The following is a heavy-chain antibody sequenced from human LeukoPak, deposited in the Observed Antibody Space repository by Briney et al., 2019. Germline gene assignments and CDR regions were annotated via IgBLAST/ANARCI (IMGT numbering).Heavy chain of an antibody. CDR3: ANKRGLSGYFVY. Sequence: PGGSLRLSCAASGFTFSSYVMHWVRQAPGKGLEWGAVISYDGSNKYYADSVKGRFTISRDNSKNTLYLQMNSLRAEDTAVYYCANKRGLSGYFVYWGQGTLVTVSS. J-gene: IGHJ4*02. CDR2: ISYDGSNK. V-gene: IGHV3-30*18. D-gene: IGHD3-9*01. CDR1: GFTFSSYV.